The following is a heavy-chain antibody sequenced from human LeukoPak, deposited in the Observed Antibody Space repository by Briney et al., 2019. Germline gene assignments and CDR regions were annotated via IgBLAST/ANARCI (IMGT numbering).Heavy chain of an antibody. J-gene: IGHJ4*02. CDR3: AKKGGYSYGDPFDF. D-gene: IGHD5-18*01. Sequence: GGSLRLSCAASGFTVSSNYMSWVRQAPGKGLEWVSVIYSGGSTYYADFVKGRFTISRDNSKNTLYLQMNSLRAEDTALYYCAKKGGYSYGDPFDFWGQGTLVTVSS. CDR2: IYSGGST. CDR1: GFTVSSNY. V-gene: IGHV3-53*01.